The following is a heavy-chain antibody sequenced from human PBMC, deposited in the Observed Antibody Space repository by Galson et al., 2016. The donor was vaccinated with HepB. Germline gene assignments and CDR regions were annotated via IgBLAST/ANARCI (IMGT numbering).Heavy chain of an antibody. Sequence: SLRLSCAASGFTFSDYYMNWIRQTPERGLEWVSYISGDGDSVSYADSVKGRFTISRDNARNSLYLQMSSLRAEDTAVYCCARDFGGRLLEWFFDNWGQGTLVSVSA. CDR3: ARDFGGRLLEWFFDN. CDR2: ISGDGDSV. V-gene: IGHV3-11*01. J-gene: IGHJ4*02. D-gene: IGHD3-3*01. CDR1: GFTFSDYY.